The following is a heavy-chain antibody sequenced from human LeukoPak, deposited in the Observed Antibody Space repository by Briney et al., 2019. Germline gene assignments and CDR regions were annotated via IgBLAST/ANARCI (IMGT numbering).Heavy chain of an antibody. Sequence: ASVKVSCKASAYTFTSYAMNWVRQAPGQGLEWMGWINTNTGNTTYAQGFTGRFVFSLDTSVSTAYLQISSLKAEDTAVYYCARGPYDYVWGSYRRPVYFDYWGQGTLVTVSS. V-gene: IGHV7-4-1*02. D-gene: IGHD3-16*02. J-gene: IGHJ4*02. CDR2: INTNTGNT. CDR3: ARGPYDYVWGSYRRPVYFDY. CDR1: AYTFTSYA.